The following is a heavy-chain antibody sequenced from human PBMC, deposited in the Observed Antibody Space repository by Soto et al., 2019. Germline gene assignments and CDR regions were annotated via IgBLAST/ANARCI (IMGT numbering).Heavy chain of an antibody. D-gene: IGHD3-10*01. CDR3: ARGSITMVRGVVYYYGMDV. Sequence: SETLSLTCTVSGGSISSYYWSWIRQPPGKGLEWIGYIYYSGSTNYNPSLKSRVTISVDTSKNQFSLKLSSVTAADTAVYYCARGSITMVRGVVYYYGMDVWGQGTTVTVSS. CDR1: GGSISSYY. CDR2: IYYSGST. V-gene: IGHV4-59*12. J-gene: IGHJ6*02.